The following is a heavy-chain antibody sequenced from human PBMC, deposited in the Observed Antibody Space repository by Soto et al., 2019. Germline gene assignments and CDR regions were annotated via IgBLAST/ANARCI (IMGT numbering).Heavy chain of an antibody. V-gene: IGHV4-61*01. CDR2: IYYSGST. J-gene: IGHJ3*01. CDR1: GGSISSGRYY. D-gene: IGHD1-26*01. Sequence: SETLSLTCTVSGGSISSGRYYWSWIRQPPGKGLEWIGYIYYSGSTNYNPSLKSRVTISVDTSKNQFSLKLSSVTAADTAVYYCARLKGKREWELVWGQGTMVTVSS. CDR3: ARLKGKREWELV.